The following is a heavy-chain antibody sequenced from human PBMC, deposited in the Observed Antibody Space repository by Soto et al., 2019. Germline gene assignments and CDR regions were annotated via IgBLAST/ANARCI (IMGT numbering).Heavy chain of an antibody. J-gene: IGHJ6*02. V-gene: IGHV3-30*18. CDR3: AKDRLSRGSRSYGMDV. CDR2: ISYDGSNK. CDR1: GFTFSSYG. D-gene: IGHD3-10*01. Sequence: GGSLRLSCAASGFTFSSYGMHWVRQAPGKGLEWVAVISYDGSNKYYADSVKGRFTISRDNSKNTLYLQMNSLRAEDTAVYYCAKDRLSRGSRSYGMDVWGQGTTVTVSS.